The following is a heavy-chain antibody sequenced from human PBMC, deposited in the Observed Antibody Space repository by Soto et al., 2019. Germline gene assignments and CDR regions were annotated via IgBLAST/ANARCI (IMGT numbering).Heavy chain of an antibody. V-gene: IGHV4-30-2*06. J-gene: IGHJ4*02. CDR2: IGHLETT. CDR1: GVAMTYGGYS. CDR3: ARGGGYDYFEF. Sequence: SETLSLNTRVSGVAMTYGGYSWSRIRQSPEKSLEWLGSIGHLETTYYHPSFRSRLSLSIDSTRNQFSLSLSSMTAPDKAVYYCARGGGYDYFEFLGQGIQVTVSS. D-gene: IGHD2-15*01.